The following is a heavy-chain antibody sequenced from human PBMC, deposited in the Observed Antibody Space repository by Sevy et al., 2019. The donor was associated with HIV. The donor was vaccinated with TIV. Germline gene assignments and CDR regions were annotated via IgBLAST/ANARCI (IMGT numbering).Heavy chain of an antibody. D-gene: IGHD2-8*02. Sequence: GGSLRLSCAASGFTFADHAFHWVRQAPGKGLEWVAIISFDGRNKRLAGSVKGRFTISREDSKNTVYLQMTGLRPEDTAVYYCAGDHCTVGACFRSSYFDYWGQGTLVTVSS. CDR2: ISFDGRNK. J-gene: IGHJ4*02. V-gene: IGHV3-30*04. CDR1: GFTFADHA. CDR3: AGDHCTVGACFRSSYFDY.